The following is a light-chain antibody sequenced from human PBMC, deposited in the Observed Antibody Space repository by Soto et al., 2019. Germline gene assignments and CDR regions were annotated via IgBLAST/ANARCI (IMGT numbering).Light chain of an antibody. V-gene: IGLV8-61*01. CDR2: STN. J-gene: IGLJ3*02. CDR3: VLYMGSGIWV. Sequence: QAVVTQEPSFSVSPGGTVTLTCGLSSGSVSTNYYPSWYQQTPGQAPRTLIYSTNTRSSGVPDRSSGSILGNKAALTITGAQADDESDYYCVLYMGSGIWVFGGGTQLTVL. CDR1: SGSVSTNYY.